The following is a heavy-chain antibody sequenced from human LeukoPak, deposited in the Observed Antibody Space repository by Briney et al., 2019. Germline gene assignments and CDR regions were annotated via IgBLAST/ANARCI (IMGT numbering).Heavy chain of an antibody. D-gene: IGHD2-2*01. CDR1: GGSFSGYY. J-gene: IGHJ5*02. Sequence: SETLSLTCAVYGGSFSGYYWSWIRQPPGKGLEWIGEINHSGSTNYNPSLTSRVTISVDTSKNQFSLKLSSVTAADTAVYYCARGNIVVVPAAHRENWFDPWGQGTLVTVSS. CDR3: ARGNIVVVPAAHRENWFDP. CDR2: INHSGST. V-gene: IGHV4-34*01.